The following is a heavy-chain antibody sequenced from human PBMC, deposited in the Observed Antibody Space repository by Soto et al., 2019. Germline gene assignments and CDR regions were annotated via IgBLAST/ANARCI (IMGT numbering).Heavy chain of an antibody. D-gene: IGHD2-15*01. J-gene: IGHJ6*03. V-gene: IGHV5-51*01. CDR1: GGSIRSYC. Sequence: ETLSLTCTVSGGSIRSYCWTWIRQPPGEGLEWMGIIYPGDSDTRYSPSFEGQVTISADKSISTAHLQWSSLKCSDTAMYYCARLAGYCSGGSCYPSNYSYYYYMAVWGKGTTVPVSS. CDR2: IYPGDSDT. CDR3: ARLAGYCSGGSCYPSNYSYYYYMAV.